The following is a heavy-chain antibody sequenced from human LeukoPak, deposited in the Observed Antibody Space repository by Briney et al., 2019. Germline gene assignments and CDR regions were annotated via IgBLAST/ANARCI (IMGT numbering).Heavy chain of an antibody. Sequence: GGSLRLSRAASGFTFSSYAMSWVRQAPGKGLEWVSAISGSGGSTYYADSVKGRFTISRDNSKNTLYLQMNSLRAEDTAVYYCASGGSGSALYYWGQGTLVTVSS. CDR3: ASGGSGSALYY. D-gene: IGHD3-10*01. CDR1: GFTFSSYA. CDR2: ISGSGGST. J-gene: IGHJ4*02. V-gene: IGHV3-23*01.